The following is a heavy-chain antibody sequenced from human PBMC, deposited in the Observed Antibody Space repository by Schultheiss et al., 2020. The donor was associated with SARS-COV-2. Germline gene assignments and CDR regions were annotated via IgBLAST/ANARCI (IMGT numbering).Heavy chain of an antibody. Sequence: SETLSLTCTVSGGSISSGSYYWSWIRQPPGKGLEWIGEINHSGSTNYNPSLKSRVTISVDTSKNQFSLHLSSVTPEDTAVYYCARGLANYDTSDLFDYWGQGTMVTVSS. D-gene: IGHD3-22*01. J-gene: IGHJ4*02. CDR3: ARGLANYDTSDLFDY. CDR2: INHSGST. CDR1: GGSISSGSYY. V-gene: IGHV4-39*07.